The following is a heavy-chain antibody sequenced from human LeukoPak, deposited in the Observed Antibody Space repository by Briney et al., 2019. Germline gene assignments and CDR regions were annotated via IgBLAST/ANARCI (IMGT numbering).Heavy chain of an antibody. V-gene: IGHV3-30*18. CDR2: ISYDGSNK. Sequence: PGRSLRLSCAASGFTFSSYGMHWVRQAPGKGLEWVAVISYDGSNKYYADSVKGRFTISRDNSKNTLYLQMNSLGAEDTAAYYCAKDTYYDSSGYWDYWGQGTLVTVSS. CDR3: AKDTYYDSSGYWDY. J-gene: IGHJ4*02. D-gene: IGHD3-22*01. CDR1: GFTFSSYG.